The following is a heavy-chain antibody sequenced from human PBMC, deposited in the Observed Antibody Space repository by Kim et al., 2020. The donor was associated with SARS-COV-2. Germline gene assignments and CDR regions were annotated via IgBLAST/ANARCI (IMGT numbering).Heavy chain of an antibody. V-gene: IGHV3-30*04. D-gene: IGHD6-19*01. Sequence: GGSLRLSCAASGFTFSSYAMHWVRQAPGKGLEWVAVISYDGSNKYYADSVKGRFTSSRDNSKNTLYLQMNSLRAEDTAVYYCARDRAVAGHFDYWGQGTLVTVSS. CDR1: GFTFSSYA. CDR3: ARDRAVAGHFDY. J-gene: IGHJ4*02. CDR2: ISYDGSNK.